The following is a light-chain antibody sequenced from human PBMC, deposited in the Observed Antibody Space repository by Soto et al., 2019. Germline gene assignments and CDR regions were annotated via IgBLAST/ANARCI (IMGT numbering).Light chain of an antibody. V-gene: IGKV1-33*01. J-gene: IGKJ5*01. CDR2: DAS. Sequence: DIQVSQCPSSLFASVGDRVTITCQATQDINIYLNWYQQKPGKAPNLLIYDASNLEIGVPSRFSGSGSGTHFTFTISSLQTEDIGTYYCQQYAILPITFGRGTRLEIK. CDR1: QDINIY. CDR3: QQYAILPIT.